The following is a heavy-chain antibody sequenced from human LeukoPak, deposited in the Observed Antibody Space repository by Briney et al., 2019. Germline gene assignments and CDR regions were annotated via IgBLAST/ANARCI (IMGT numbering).Heavy chain of an antibody. CDR1: GGSISSGDYY. CDR3: ARSSYYYGMDV. V-gene: IGHV4-30-2*01. CDR2: IYHSGST. J-gene: IGHJ6*02. Sequence: PSETLSLTCTVSGGSISSGDYYWSWIRQPPGKGLEWIGYIYHSGSTYYNPSLKSRVTISVDRSKNQFSLKLSSVTAADTAVYYCARSSYYYGMDVWGQGTTVTVSS.